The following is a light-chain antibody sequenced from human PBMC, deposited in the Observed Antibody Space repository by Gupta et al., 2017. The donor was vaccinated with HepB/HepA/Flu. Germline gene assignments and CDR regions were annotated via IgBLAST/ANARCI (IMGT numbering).Light chain of an antibody. J-gene: IGKJ2*04. CDR2: DAS. CDR3: QHDDDVMCS. V-gene: IGKV1-33*01. CDR1: QDINNY. Sequence: QMTHYPSSPSASIGDRVTITCQASQDINNYLNWYQQKPGMAPKLLIYDASNLETGVPSRFSGSGSGTDFTFTISSLQPEDIATYYCQHDDDVMCSFGHGTRLEIK.